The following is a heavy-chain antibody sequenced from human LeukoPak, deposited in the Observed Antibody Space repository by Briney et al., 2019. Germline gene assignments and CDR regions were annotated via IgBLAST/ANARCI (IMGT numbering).Heavy chain of an antibody. D-gene: IGHD6-6*01. V-gene: IGHV1-2*02. J-gene: IGHJ4*02. CDR3: ARSSIAARPVY. CDR1: GYTFIGYY. Sequence: GASVKVSCKASGYTFIGYYMHWVRQAPGQGLEWMGWINPNSGGTNYAQKFQGRVTMTRDTSISTAYMELSRLRSDDPAVYYCARSSIAARPVYWGQGTLVTVSS. CDR2: INPNSGGT.